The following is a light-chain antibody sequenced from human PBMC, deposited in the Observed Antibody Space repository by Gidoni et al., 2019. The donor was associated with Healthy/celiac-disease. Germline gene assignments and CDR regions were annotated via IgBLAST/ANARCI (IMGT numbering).Light chain of an antibody. Sequence: EIVMTQSPATLSVSPGERATLSGRASQSVSSNVAWYQQETGQAPRLLIYGASTRATGIPARFSGSGSGTEFPLTISSLQSEDFAVYYCQQYNNWPLWTCGQGTKVEIK. J-gene: IGKJ1*01. CDR1: QSVSSN. CDR3: QQYNNWPLWT. V-gene: IGKV3-15*01. CDR2: GAS.